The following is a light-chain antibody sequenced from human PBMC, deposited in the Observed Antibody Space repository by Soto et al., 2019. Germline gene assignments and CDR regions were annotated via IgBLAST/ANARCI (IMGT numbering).Light chain of an antibody. CDR2: GAS. V-gene: IGKV3-20*01. CDR1: QSVSRSY. J-gene: IGKJ2*01. CDR3: QQYGSSPAYT. Sequence: EIVLTQSPGTLSLSPGESATLSCRASQSVSRSYLAWYPQKPGQAPRRLIYGASSRATGIPDRFSGSGYGTDFTITISRLEPEDFAVYYCQQYGSSPAYTFGQGTKLEIK.